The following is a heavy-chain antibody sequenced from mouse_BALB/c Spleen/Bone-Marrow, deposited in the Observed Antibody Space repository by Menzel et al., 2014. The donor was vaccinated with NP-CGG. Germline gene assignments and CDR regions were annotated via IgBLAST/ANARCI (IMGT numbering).Heavy chain of an antibody. V-gene: IGHV1-66*01. J-gene: IGHJ2*01. CDR2: IFPGSGNT. CDR1: GYSFTSYY. D-gene: IGHD2-1*01. Sequence: VMLVESGPELVKPGASVKISCKASGYSFTSYYIHWVKQRPGQGLEWIGWIFPGSGNTKYNEKFKGKATLTADTSSSTAYMQLSSLTSGDSAVYFCARSGYVGNYPYFDYWGQGTTLTVSS. CDR3: ARSGYVGNYPYFDY.